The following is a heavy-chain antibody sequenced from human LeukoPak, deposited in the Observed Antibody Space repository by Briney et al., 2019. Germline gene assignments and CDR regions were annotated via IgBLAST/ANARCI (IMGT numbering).Heavy chain of an antibody. CDR2: INHSGST. Sequence: KPSETLSLTCAVYGGSFSGYYWSWIRQPPGKGLEWIGEINHSGSTNYNPSLKSRATISVDTSKNQFSLKLSSVTAADTAVYYCARRRQWIQLWLRPYYFDYWGQGTLVTVSS. J-gene: IGHJ4*02. D-gene: IGHD5-18*01. CDR3: ARRRQWIQLWLRPYYFDY. CDR1: GGSFSGYY. V-gene: IGHV4-34*01.